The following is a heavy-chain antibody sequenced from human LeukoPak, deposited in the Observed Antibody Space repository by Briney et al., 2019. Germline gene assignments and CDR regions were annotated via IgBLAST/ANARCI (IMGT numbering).Heavy chain of an antibody. CDR2: INPNSGGT. Sequence: SVKVSCKASGYTFTGYYMHWVRQAPGQGLEWMGWINPNSGGTNYAQKFQGRVTMTRDTSISTAYMELSRLRSDDTAVYYCARDHELRFYDFWSGYDYWGQGTLVTVSS. V-gene: IGHV1-2*02. CDR3: ARDHELRFYDFWSGYDY. J-gene: IGHJ4*02. CDR1: GYTFTGYY. D-gene: IGHD3-3*01.